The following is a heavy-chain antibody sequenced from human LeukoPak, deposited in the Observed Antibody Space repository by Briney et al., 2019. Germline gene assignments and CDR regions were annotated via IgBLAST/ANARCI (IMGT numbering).Heavy chain of an antibody. CDR3: ARDPVGAIGNGMDV. CDR2: INSDGSTT. D-gene: IGHD1-26*01. CDR1: GFTFSRYW. J-gene: IGHJ6*02. Sequence: PRGSLRLPCVASGFTFSRYWMHWVRQAPGKGLVWVSRINSDGSTTIYADSVKGRFTISRDNAKNTLYLQMNSLRAEDTAVYYCARDPVGAIGNGMDVWGQGGTVTVSS. V-gene: IGHV3-74*01.